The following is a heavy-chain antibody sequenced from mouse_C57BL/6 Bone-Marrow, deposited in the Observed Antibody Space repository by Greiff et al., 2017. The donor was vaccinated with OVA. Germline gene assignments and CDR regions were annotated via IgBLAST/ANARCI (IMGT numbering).Heavy chain of an antibody. CDR2: ISSGGSYT. J-gene: IGHJ2*01. Sequence: EVHLVESGGDLVKPGGSLKLSCAASGFTFSSYGVSWVRQTPDKRLEWVATISSGGSYTYYPDSVKGRFTISRDNAKNTLYLQMSSLKSEDTAMYYWARHYYGSSYYWGQGTTLTVSS. CDR1: GFTFSSYG. CDR3: ARHYYGSSYY. V-gene: IGHV5-6*01. D-gene: IGHD1-1*01.